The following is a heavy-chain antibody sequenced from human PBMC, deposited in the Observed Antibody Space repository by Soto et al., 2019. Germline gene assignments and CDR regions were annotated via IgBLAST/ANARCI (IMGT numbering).Heavy chain of an antibody. CDR1: GFTFSSYS. CDR2: ISSSSSYI. D-gene: IGHD2-21*02. V-gene: IGHV3-21*01. J-gene: IGHJ2*01. Sequence: EVQLVESGGGLVKPGGSLRLSCAASGFTFSSYSMNWVRQAPGKGLEWVSSISSSSSYIYYADSVKGRFTISRDNAKNSLYLQMNSLRAEDTAVYYCARDPGGAGVPLAYCGGDCFEGYFDLWGRGTLVTVSS. CDR3: ARDPGGAGVPLAYCGGDCFEGYFDL.